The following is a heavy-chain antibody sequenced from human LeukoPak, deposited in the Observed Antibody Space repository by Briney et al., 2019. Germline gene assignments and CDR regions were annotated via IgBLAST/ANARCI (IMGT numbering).Heavy chain of an antibody. CDR1: GYTFTGYY. Sequence: ASVKVSCKASGYTFTGYYMHWVRQAPGQGLEWMGWINPNSGNTGYAQKFQGRVTITRNTSISTAYMELSSLRSEDTAVYYCARGNFAYYYDSSGYYGLDYWGQGTLVTVSS. V-gene: IGHV1-8*03. D-gene: IGHD3-22*01. CDR3: ARGNFAYYYDSSGYYGLDY. J-gene: IGHJ4*02. CDR2: INPNSGNT.